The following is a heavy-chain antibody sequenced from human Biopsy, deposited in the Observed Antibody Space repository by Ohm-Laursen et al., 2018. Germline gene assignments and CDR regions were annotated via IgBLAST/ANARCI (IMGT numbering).Heavy chain of an antibody. D-gene: IGHD3-10*01. CDR2: LFTSGTT. CDR3: VRGGSGSFPFDY. J-gene: IGHJ4*02. Sequence: SDTLSLTCTVSGGSINSYYWSWMRQPAGKGLEWIGRLFTSGTTNYSPSLNNRVTMSVDTSKNQFSLRLTSVTAADPAVYYCVRGGSGSFPFDYWGPGTLVTVSS. CDR1: GGSINSYY. V-gene: IGHV4-4*07.